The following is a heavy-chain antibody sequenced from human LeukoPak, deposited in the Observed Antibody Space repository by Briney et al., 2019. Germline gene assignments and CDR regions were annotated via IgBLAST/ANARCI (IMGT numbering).Heavy chain of an antibody. V-gene: IGHV3-7*03. Sequence: PGGSLRLSCAASGFALSSHWMTWVRQVPGKGLEWVANIKQDGSQIYYVDSVKGRFTISRDNAKNSLFLQMNSLRAEDTAVYYCARALRSGWLVIDYWGQGTLVTVSS. CDR2: IKQDGSQI. CDR3: ARALRSGWLVIDY. CDR1: GFALSSHW. D-gene: IGHD6-19*01. J-gene: IGHJ4*02.